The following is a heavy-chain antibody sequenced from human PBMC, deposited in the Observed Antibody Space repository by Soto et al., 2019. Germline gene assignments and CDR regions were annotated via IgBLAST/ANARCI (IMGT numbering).Heavy chain of an antibody. Sequence: QVQLVQSGAEVKKPGSSVKVSCKASGGTFSSYAISWVRQAPGQGLEWMGGIIPIFGTANYAQKFQGRVTITADESTSTGYMELSSLRSEDTAVYYCARPTMTTVSPPHAFDIWGQRTMITVSS. J-gene: IGHJ3*02. CDR1: GGTFSSYA. V-gene: IGHV1-69*01. CDR3: ARPTMTTVSPPHAFDI. CDR2: IIPIFGTA. D-gene: IGHD4-17*01.